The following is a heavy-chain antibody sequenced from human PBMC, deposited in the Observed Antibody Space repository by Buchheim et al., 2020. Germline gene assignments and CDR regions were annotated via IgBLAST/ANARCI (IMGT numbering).Heavy chain of an antibody. V-gene: IGHV3-30*02. CDR3: AKNSRTDWEDLNYFDY. D-gene: IGHD1-26*01. Sequence: QVQLVESGGGVVQPGRSLRLSCAASGFAFSSYGMHWVRQAPGKGLEWVAFIRYDGSNKYYADSVKGRFTISRDNSKNTLYLQMNSLRAEDTAVYYCAKNSRTDWEDLNYFDYWGQGTL. CDR2: IRYDGSNK. J-gene: IGHJ4*02. CDR1: GFAFSSYG.